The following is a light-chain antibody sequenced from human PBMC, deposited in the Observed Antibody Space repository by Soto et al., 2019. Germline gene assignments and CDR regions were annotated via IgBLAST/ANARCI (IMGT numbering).Light chain of an antibody. Sequence: QSALTQPASVSGSPGQSITISCTGTSSDVGGYHYVSWYQQHPGKAPKLMIYEVSNRPSGVSNRFSGSKSGNTASLTISGLRAEDEADYLCSSYTSSSTLVFGGGTKLTVL. CDR3: SSYTSSSTLV. CDR1: SSDVGGYHY. J-gene: IGLJ3*02. CDR2: EVS. V-gene: IGLV2-14*01.